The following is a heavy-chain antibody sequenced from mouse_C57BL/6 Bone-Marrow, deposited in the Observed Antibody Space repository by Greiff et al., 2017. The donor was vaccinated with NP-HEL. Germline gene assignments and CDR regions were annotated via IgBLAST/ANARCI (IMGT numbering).Heavy chain of an antibody. CDR2: IDPSDSYT. CDR3: AREGGPGGTLDY. D-gene: IGHD3-3*01. J-gene: IGHJ2*01. CDR1: GYTFTSYW. Sequence: QVQLQQPGAELVKPGASVKLSCKASGYTFTSYWMQWVKQRPGQGLEWIGEIDPSDSYTNYNQKFKGKATLTVDTSSSTAYMQLSSLTSEDSAVYYSAREGGPGGTLDYWGQGTTLTVSS. V-gene: IGHV1-50*01.